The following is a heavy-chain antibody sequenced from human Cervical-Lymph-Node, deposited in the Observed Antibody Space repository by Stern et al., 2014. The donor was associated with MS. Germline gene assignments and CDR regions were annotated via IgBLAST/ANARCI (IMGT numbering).Heavy chain of an antibody. Sequence: VQLEESGPGLVKPSQTLSLTCAISGDSVSSNSATWNWIRPSPSRGLESLGRTYYRSKWFSDHAVSVDSRVTISPDTSKNQFSLQLSSVTPEDTAVYYCTRGYYMDVWGQGTTVTVSS. CDR3: TRGYYMDV. V-gene: IGHV6-1*01. CDR1: GDSVSSNSAT. CDR2: TYYRSKWFS. J-gene: IGHJ6*03.